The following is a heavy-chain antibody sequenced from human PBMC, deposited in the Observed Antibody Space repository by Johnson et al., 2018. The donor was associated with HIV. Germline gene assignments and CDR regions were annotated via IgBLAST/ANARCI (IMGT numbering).Heavy chain of an antibody. Sequence: QVQLVESGGNVVQPGRSLRLSCAASGFTFSSYAMHWVRQAPGKGLEWVAVISYDGSNKYYADSVKGRFTISRDNAKNTLYLQMSSLRADDTAVYYCAKGQVARGPLDIWGQGTMVTVSS. J-gene: IGHJ3*02. CDR1: GFTFSSYA. D-gene: IGHD2-15*01. CDR3: AKGQVARGPLDI. CDR2: ISYDGSNK. V-gene: IGHV3-30-3*01.